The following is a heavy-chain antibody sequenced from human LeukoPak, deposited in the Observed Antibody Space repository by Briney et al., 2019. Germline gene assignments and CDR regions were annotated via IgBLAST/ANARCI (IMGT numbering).Heavy chain of an antibody. CDR1: GFTFSSYS. D-gene: IGHD2-15*01. V-gene: IGHV3-48*01. Sequence: GGSLRLSCAASGFTFSSYSVNWVRQAPGKGLEWVSYISSSSSTIYYADSVKGRFTISRDNAKNSLYLQMNSLRAEDTAVYYCARGEYCSGGSCYRKEYFQHWGQGTLVTVSS. J-gene: IGHJ1*01. CDR3: ARGEYCSGGSCYRKEYFQH. CDR2: ISSSSSTI.